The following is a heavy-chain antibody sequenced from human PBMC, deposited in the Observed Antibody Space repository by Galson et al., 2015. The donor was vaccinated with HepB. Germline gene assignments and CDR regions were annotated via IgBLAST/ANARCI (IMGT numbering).Heavy chain of an antibody. J-gene: IGHJ4*02. V-gene: IGHV3-23*01. CDR2: ISGSGGST. Sequence: SLRLSCAASGFTFSSYSMNWVRQAPGKGLEWVSAISGSGGSTYYADSVKGRFTISRDNSKNTLYLQMNSLRAEDTAVYYCAKRAYSSGWLFDYWGQGTLVTVSS. CDR1: GFTFSSYS. D-gene: IGHD6-19*01. CDR3: AKRAYSSGWLFDY.